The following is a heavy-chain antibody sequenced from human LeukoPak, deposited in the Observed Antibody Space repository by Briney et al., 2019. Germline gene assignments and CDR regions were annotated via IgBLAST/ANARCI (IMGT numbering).Heavy chain of an antibody. Sequence: PGGSLRLSCAASGFTFSSFAMSWVRQPPGKGLEWVSAISGSGGSTYYADSVKGRFTISRDNSKNTLYLQMNSLRAEDTAVYYCAKGLTAMVRFDYWGQGTLVTVSS. J-gene: IGHJ4*02. CDR2: ISGSGGST. CDR3: AKGLTAMVRFDY. CDR1: GFTFSSFA. V-gene: IGHV3-23*01. D-gene: IGHD5-18*01.